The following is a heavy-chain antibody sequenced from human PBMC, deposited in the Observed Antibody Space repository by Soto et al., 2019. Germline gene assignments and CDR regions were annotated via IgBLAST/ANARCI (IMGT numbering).Heavy chain of an antibody. J-gene: IGHJ4*02. V-gene: IGHV3-9*01. D-gene: IGHD4-17*01. CDR1: GFTFDDYA. CDR2: ISWNSGSI. Sequence: GGSLRLSCAASGFTFDDYAMHWVRQAPGKGLEWVSGISWNSGSIGYADSVKGRFTISRDNAKNSLYLQMNSLRAEDTALYYCAKDISYGDYGGLGYYFDYWGQGTLVTVSS. CDR3: AKDISYGDYGGLGYYFDY.